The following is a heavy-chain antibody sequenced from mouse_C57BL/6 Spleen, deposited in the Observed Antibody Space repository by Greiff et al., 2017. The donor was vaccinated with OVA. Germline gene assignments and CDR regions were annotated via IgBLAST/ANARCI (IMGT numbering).Heavy chain of an antibody. D-gene: IGHD4-1*01. V-gene: IGHV5-17*01. CDR2: ISSGSSTI. CDR3: ARRTGTGPYYFDY. J-gene: IGHJ2*01. Sequence: EVQRVESGGGLVKPGGSLKLSCAASGFTFSDYGMHWVRQAPEKGLEWVAYISSGSSTIYYADTVKGRFTISRDNAKNTLFLQMTSLRSEDTAMYYCARRTGTGPYYFDYWGQGTTLTVSA. CDR1: GFTFSDYG.